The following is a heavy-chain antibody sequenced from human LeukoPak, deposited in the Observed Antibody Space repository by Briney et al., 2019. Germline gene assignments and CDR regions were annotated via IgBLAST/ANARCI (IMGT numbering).Heavy chain of an antibody. J-gene: IGHJ5*02. CDR3: ARDREYCSGGSCYSGGAWFDP. CDR1: GGSISSYY. Sequence: SETLSLTCTVSGGSISSYYWSWIRQPPGKGLEWIGYIYYSGSTNYNPSLKSRVTISVDTPKNQFSLKLSSVTAADTAVYYCARDREYCSGGSCYSGGAWFDPWGQGTLVTVSS. D-gene: IGHD2-15*01. V-gene: IGHV4-59*01. CDR2: IYYSGST.